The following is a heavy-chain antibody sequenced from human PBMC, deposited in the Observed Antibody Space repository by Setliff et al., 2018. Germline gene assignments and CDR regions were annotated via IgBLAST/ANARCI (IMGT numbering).Heavy chain of an antibody. Sequence: GGSLRLSCAAAGFTFSSHWMHWVRQAPGKRLMWVSRINNDGSSTSYEDSVKGRFTITRGNSRNTLYLQMNSLRAEDTAVYCCVRDVSVLDYRYYGLDVWGPGPTVAVSS. CDR3: VRDVSVLDYRYYGLDV. CDR1: GFTFSSHW. J-gene: IGHJ6*02. D-gene: IGHD3-16*02. V-gene: IGHV3-74*01. CDR2: INNDGSST.